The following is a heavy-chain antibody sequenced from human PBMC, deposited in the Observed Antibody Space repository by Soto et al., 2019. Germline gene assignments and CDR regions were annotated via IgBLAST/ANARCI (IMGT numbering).Heavy chain of an antibody. CDR1: GGTFSSYA. V-gene: IGHV1-69*13. Sequence: GASVKVSCKASGGTFSSYAISWVRQAPGQGLEWMGGIIPIFGTANYAQKFQGRVTITADESTSTAYMELSSLRSEDTAVYYCASTVCSSPSCSHYYGMDVWGQGTTVTVSS. CDR3: ASTVCSSPSCSHYYGMDV. J-gene: IGHJ6*02. CDR2: IIPIFGTA. D-gene: IGHD2-2*01.